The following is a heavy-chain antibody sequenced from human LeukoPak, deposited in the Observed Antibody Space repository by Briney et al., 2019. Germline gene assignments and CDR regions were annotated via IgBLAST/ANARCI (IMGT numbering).Heavy chain of an antibody. J-gene: IGHJ4*02. CDR1: GYSISSGYY. V-gene: IGHV4-38-2*02. CDR3: ARGGSRYPEDY. D-gene: IGHD1-26*01. CDR2: IYHSGST. Sequence: SETLSLTCTVSGYSISSGYYWGWIRQPPGKGLEWIGSIYHSGSTYYNPSLKSRVTISVDTSKNQFSLKLSSVTAADTAVYYCARGGSRYPEDYWGQGTLVTVSS.